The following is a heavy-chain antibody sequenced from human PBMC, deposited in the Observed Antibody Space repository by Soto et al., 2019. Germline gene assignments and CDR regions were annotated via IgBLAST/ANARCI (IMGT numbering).Heavy chain of an antibody. V-gene: IGHV1-18*01. CDR3: ARTRVVDTAMADYFDY. CDR1: GYTFTSYG. CDR2: ISAYNGNT. J-gene: IGHJ4*02. Sequence: ASVKVSCKASGYTFTSYGISWVRQAPGQGLEWMGWISAYNGNTNYAQKLQGRATMTTDTSTSTAYMELRNLRSDDTAVYYCARTRVVDTAMADYFDYWGQGTLVTVSS. D-gene: IGHD5-18*01.